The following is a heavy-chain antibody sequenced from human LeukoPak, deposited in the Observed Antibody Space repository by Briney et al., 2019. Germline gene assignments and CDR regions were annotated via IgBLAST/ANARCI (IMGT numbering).Heavy chain of an antibody. Sequence: GGSLRLSCAASGFTFDRHTMHWIRQPPGKGPEWVSLIGWDGTDIDYADSVKGRFTISRDNSKNFVYLQMHSLRTEDTALYYCTKDMEWGMDVWGQGTTVIVSS. CDR3: TKDMEWGMDV. CDR1: GFTFDRHT. D-gene: IGHD3-3*01. V-gene: IGHV3-43*01. J-gene: IGHJ6*02. CDR2: IGWDGTDI.